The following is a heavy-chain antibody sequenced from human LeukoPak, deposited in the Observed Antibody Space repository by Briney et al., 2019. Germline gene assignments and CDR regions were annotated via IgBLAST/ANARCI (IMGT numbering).Heavy chain of an antibody. J-gene: IGHJ6*03. CDR2: INPSGGST. V-gene: IGHV1-46*01. Sequence: ASVKVSCKASGYTFTSYYMHWVRQAPGQGLGWMGIINPSGGSTSYAQKFQGRGTITRNTSISTAYMELSSLRSEDTAVYYCARGRSGSNYIPGYHYMDVWGKGPTVTVSS. CDR3: ARGRSGSNYIPGYHYMDV. CDR1: GYTFTSYY. D-gene: IGHD4-11*01.